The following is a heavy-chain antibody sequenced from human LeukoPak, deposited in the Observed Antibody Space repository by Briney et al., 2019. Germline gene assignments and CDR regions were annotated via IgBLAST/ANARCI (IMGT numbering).Heavy chain of an antibody. Sequence: SQTLSLTCTVSGGSISSGGYYWSWIRQHPGKGLEWIGYIYYSGSTYYNPSLKSRVTISVDTSKNQFSLKLSSVTAADTAVYYCARDFYGDYGYYYGMDVWGQGTTVTVSS. D-gene: IGHD4-17*01. CDR3: ARDFYGDYGYYYGMDV. CDR1: GGSISSGGYY. J-gene: IGHJ6*02. CDR2: IYYSGST. V-gene: IGHV4-31*03.